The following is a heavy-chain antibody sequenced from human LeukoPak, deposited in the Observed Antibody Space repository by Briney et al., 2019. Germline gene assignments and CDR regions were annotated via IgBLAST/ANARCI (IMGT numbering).Heavy chain of an antibody. CDR2: IIPIFGTT. CDR3: ARGDYYGSGGFDY. J-gene: IGHJ4*02. Sequence: SVKVSCKASGDTFSSYAINWVRQAPGQGLEWMGGIIPIFGTTKYAQKFQGRVTITADKSTSTVYMELSSLRSEDTAVYYCARGDYYGSGGFDYWGQGTLVTVSS. V-gene: IGHV1-69*06. CDR1: GDTFSSYA. D-gene: IGHD3-10*01.